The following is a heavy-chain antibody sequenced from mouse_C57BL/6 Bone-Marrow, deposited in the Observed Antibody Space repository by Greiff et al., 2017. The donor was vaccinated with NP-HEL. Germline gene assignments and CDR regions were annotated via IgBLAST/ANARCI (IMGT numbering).Heavy chain of an antibody. D-gene: IGHD1-1*01. V-gene: IGHV5-16*01. CDR1: GFTFSDYY. CDR3: ARGLLRFDY. CDR2: INYDGSST. J-gene: IGHJ2*01. Sequence: EVKLVESEGGLVQPGRSMKLSCTASGFTFSDYYMAWVRQVPEKGLEWVANINYDGSSTYYLDSLKSRFIISRDNAKNILYLQMSSLKSEDTATYYCARGLLRFDYWGQGTTLTVSS.